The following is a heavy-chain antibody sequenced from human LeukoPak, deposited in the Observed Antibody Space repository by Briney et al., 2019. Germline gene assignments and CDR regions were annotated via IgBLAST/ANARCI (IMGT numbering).Heavy chain of an antibody. CDR1: GYTFTSYG. J-gene: IGHJ4*02. D-gene: IGHD3-22*01. Sequence: ASVKVSCKASGYTFTSYGISWVRQAPGQGLEWMGWISAYNGNTNYAQKLQGRVTMTTDTSTSTAYMELRSLRSDDTAVYYCARVRTYYYDSSGPSSGGYFDYWGQGTLVTVSS. CDR3: ARVRTYYYDSSGPSSGGYFDY. V-gene: IGHV1-18*01. CDR2: ISAYNGNT.